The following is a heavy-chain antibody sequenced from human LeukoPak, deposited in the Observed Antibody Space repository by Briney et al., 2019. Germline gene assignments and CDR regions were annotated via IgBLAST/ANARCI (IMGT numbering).Heavy chain of an antibody. CDR1: GFTFSNAW. J-gene: IGHJ4*02. V-gene: IGHV3-15*01. CDR2: IKSKTDGGTT. CDR3: TTVAVIDY. Sequence: PGRSLRLSCAASGFTFSNAWISWVRQAPGNRLESLRRIKSKTDGGTTDYAAPVKARFTISRDDSKNTLYLQMNSLKTEDTAVYYCTTVAVIDYWGQGTLVTVSS. D-gene: IGHD6-19*01.